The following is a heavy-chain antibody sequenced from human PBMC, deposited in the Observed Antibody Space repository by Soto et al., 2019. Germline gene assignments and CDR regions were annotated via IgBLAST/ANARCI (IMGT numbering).Heavy chain of an antibody. D-gene: IGHD2-21*02. V-gene: IGHV1-2*04. CDR1: GYTFTGYY. Sequence: ASVKVSCKASGYTFTGYYMHWVRQAPGQGLEWMGWINPNSGGTNYAQKFQGWVTMTRDTSISTAYMELSRLRSDDTAVYYCARSNYVVVTAMGDAFDIWGQGTMVTVSS. J-gene: IGHJ3*02. CDR3: ARSNYVVVTAMGDAFDI. CDR2: INPNSGGT.